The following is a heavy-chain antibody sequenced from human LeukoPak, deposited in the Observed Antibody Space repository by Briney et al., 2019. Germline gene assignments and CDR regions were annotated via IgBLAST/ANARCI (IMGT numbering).Heavy chain of an antibody. CDR2: INHSGST. J-gene: IGHJ6*02. V-gene: IGHV4-34*01. CDR3: ARAVPGYYYDSSGYFPLYGMDV. CDR1: GESFSGYY. Sequence: SETLSLTCAVYGESFSGYYWSWIRQPPGKGLEWIGEINHSGSTNYNPSLKSRVTISVDTSKNQFSLKLSSVTAADTAVYYCARAVPGYYYDSSGYFPLYGMDVWGQGTTVTVSS. D-gene: IGHD3-22*01.